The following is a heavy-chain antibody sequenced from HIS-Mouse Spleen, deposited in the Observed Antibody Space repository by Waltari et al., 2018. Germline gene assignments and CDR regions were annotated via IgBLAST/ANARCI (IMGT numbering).Heavy chain of an antibody. D-gene: IGHD6-13*01. V-gene: IGHV1-69*04. Sequence: QVQLVQSGAEVKKPGSSVKVSCKASGGTFSSYAISWVRQAPGQGPEWMGRIIPILGIANYAQKFQGRVTITADKSTSTAYMELSSLRSEDTAVYYCARHPEIAAAVGAFDIWGQGTMVTVSS. CDR1: GGTFSSYA. CDR2: IIPILGIA. J-gene: IGHJ3*02. CDR3: ARHPEIAAAVGAFDI.